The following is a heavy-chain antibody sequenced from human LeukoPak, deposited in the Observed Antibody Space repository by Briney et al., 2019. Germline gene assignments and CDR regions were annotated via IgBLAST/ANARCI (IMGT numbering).Heavy chain of an antibody. Sequence: ASVKVSCKASGYTFTDYYMHWVRQAPGQGLEWVGRINPNSGGTNYAQRFQGRVTMTRDTSLSTTYMDLSRLRSDDTAVYYCARACSGGTCYSDNWFDPWGQGTPVTVS. D-gene: IGHD2-15*01. J-gene: IGHJ5*02. V-gene: IGHV1-2*06. CDR3: ARACSGGTCYSDNWFDP. CDR1: GYTFTDYY. CDR2: INPNSGGT.